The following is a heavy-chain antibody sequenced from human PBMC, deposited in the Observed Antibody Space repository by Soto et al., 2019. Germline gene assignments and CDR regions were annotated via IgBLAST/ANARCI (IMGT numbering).Heavy chain of an antibody. CDR1: GFTFSSYW. V-gene: IGHV3-74*01. Sequence: EVQLVESGGGLVQPGGSLRLSCAASGFTFSSYWMHWVRQAPGKGLVWVSRINSDGSSRSYADSVKGRFTISRDNAKNTLYLQMNSLRAEDTAVYYCARLYCSGGSCYGFCDYWGQGTLVTVSS. CDR3: ARLYCSGGSCYGFCDY. CDR2: INSDGSSR. D-gene: IGHD2-15*01. J-gene: IGHJ4*02.